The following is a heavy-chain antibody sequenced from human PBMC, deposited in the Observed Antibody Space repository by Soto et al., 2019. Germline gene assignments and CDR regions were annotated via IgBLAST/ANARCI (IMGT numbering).Heavy chain of an antibody. CDR2: IHYSGNT. J-gene: IGHJ4*02. Sequence: ETLSLTCTVSGGSISSYYWSWIRQSPGKGLEWIGYIHYSGNTNYNPSLKSRVTISVDTSKNQFSLKLSSVTAADTAVYYCASQSTGYPYYFNYWGQGTLVTVSS. D-gene: IGHD3-22*01. V-gene: IGHV4-59*08. CDR1: GGSISSYY. CDR3: ASQSTGYPYYFNY.